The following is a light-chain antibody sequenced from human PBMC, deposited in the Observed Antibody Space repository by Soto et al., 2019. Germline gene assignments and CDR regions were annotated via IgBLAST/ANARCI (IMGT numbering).Light chain of an antibody. J-gene: IGKJ2*01. Sequence: EIVLTQSPGTLSLSPGERATLSCRASQTMSNIYLAWYQQKPGQAPRLLMYGSSNRATGIPDRFSGSGSGTDFTLTISRLEPEDFAVYYCQQYGSSVYTFGQGTKLEI. CDR2: GSS. CDR1: QTMSNIY. V-gene: IGKV3-20*01. CDR3: QQYGSSVYT.